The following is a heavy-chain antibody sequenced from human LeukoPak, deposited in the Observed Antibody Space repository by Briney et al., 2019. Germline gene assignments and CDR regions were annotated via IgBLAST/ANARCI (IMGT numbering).Heavy chain of an antibody. CDR1: GGSISSYY. D-gene: IGHD2-2*01. CDR2: IYHSGST. Sequence: ASETLSLTCTVSGGSISSYYWTWMRQPPGKGLEWIGYIYHSGSTNYNPSLKSRVTISVDTSKNQFSLKLSSVTAADTAVYYCARVPPGYCSSTSCYSGVLFDPWGQGTLVTVSS. CDR3: ARVPPGYCSSTSCYSGVLFDP. V-gene: IGHV4-59*01. J-gene: IGHJ5*02.